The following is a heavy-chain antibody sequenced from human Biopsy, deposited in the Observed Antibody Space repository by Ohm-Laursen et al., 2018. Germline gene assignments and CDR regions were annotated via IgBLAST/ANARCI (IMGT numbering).Heavy chain of an antibody. CDR2: VYNGGIT. J-gene: IGHJ5*02. CDR1: GGYIISYY. Sequence: SDTLSLTCSVSGGYIISYYWTWIRQPPGKGLEWIGHVYNGGITNYNPSLKSRVTISKDTSKNQSSLQVNSVTAADTAVYYCARTPRDSFWSGSYKRGLWFDPWGQGTLVIVSS. V-gene: IGHV4-59*07. D-gene: IGHD3-3*01. CDR3: ARTPRDSFWSGSYKRGLWFDP.